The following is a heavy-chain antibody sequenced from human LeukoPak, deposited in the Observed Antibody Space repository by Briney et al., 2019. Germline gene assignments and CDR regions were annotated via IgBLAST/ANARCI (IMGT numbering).Heavy chain of an antibody. D-gene: IGHD3-10*01. CDR1: GGSFSGYY. Sequence: SETLSLTCAVYGGSFSGYYWSWIRQPPGKGLEWIGEINHSGSTNYNPSLKSRVTISVDTSKNQFSLKLSSVTAADTAVYYCASRPLMVRGVTPDYWGQGTLVTVSS. V-gene: IGHV4-34*01. CDR3: ASRPLMVRGVTPDY. J-gene: IGHJ4*02. CDR2: INHSGST.